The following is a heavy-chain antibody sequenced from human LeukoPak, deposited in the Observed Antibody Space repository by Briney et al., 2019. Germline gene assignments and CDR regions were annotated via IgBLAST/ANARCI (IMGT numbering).Heavy chain of an antibody. CDR3: AKGGGVGYPPDY. J-gene: IGHJ4*02. CDR2: ISYDGSNK. V-gene: IGHV3-30*04. CDR1: GFTFSSYA. Sequence: GSLRLSCAASGFTFSSYAMHWVRQAPGKGLEWVAVISYDGSNKYYADSVKGRFTISRDNSKNSLYLQMNSLRAEDTALYYCAKGGGVGYPPDYWGQGTLVTVSS. D-gene: IGHD1-1*01.